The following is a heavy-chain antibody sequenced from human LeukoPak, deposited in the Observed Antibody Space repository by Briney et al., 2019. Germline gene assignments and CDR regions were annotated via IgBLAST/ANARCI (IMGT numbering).Heavy chain of an antibody. Sequence: PGGSLRLSCAASGFTFSTYWMSWVRQAPGKGLEWVSAISGSGGSTYYADSVKGRFTISRDNSKNTLYLQMNSLRAEDTAVYYCAKDSRVQGVRAFDYWGQGTLVTVPS. CDR2: ISGSGGST. CDR1: GFTFSTYW. CDR3: AKDSRVQGVRAFDY. J-gene: IGHJ4*02. D-gene: IGHD3-10*01. V-gene: IGHV3-23*01.